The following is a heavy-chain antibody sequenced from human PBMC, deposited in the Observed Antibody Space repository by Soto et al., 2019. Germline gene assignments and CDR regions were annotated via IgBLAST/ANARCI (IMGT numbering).Heavy chain of an antibody. CDR1: GGSISSGDYY. Sequence: SETLSLTCTVSGGSISSGDYYWSWILQPPGKGLEWIGYIYYSGSTYYNPSLKSRVNISVDTSKNQFSLKLSSVTAADTAVYYCARGYCSSTSCYNWCEPWGQGTLVIVSS. CDR3: ARGYCSSTSCYNWCEP. J-gene: IGHJ5*02. V-gene: IGHV4-30-4*01. D-gene: IGHD2-2*01. CDR2: IYYSGST.